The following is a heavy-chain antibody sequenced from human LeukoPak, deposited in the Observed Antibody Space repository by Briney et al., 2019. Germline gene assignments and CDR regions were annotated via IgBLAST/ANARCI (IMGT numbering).Heavy chain of an antibody. CDR2: INSDGRST. J-gene: IGHJ4*02. CDR3: ARHSSGYYHYDY. D-gene: IGHD3-22*01. V-gene: IGHV3-74*01. CDR1: GFTFSSYW. Sequence: GGSLRLSCAASGFTFSSYWMHWVRQAPGKGLLWVSRINSDGRSTSYADSVKGRFTISRDNSKNTLHLQMNSLRAEDTAVYYCARHSSGYYHYDYWGPGTPVTVAS.